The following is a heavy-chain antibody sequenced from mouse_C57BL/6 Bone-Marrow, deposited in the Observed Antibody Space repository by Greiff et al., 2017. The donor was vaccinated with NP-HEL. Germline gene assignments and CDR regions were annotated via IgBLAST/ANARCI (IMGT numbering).Heavy chain of an antibody. V-gene: IGHV5-4*01. Sequence: EVQGVESGGGLVKPGGSLKLSCAASGFTFSSYAMSWVRQTPDKRLEWVATISAGGSYTYYPDNVKGRFTISRDNAKNNLYLQMSHLKSEDTAMYYCARDTYYDYDGWFAYWGQGTLVTVSA. CDR1: GFTFSSYA. CDR2: ISAGGSYT. CDR3: ARDTYYDYDGWFAY. J-gene: IGHJ3*01. D-gene: IGHD2-4*01.